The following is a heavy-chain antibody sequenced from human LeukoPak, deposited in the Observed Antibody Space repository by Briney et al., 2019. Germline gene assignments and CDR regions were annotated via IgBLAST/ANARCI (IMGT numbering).Heavy chain of an antibody. CDR3: AREGGAYTTWWKAFDM. J-gene: IGHJ3*02. CDR1: GYTFSDYY. CDR2: INPRSGDT. Sequence: ASVKVSCKASGYTFSDYYVHWVRQAPGQGLEWMGWINPRSGDTNYLEKFQGRVTATRDTSISAAYLELNRLTSGDTAVYFCAREGGAYTTWWKAFDMWGQGTLVSVSS. V-gene: IGHV1-2*02. D-gene: IGHD3-16*01.